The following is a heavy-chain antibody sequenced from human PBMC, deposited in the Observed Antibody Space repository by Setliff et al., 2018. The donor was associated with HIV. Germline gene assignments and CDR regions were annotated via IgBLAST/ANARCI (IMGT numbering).Heavy chain of an antibody. D-gene: IGHD1-26*01. J-gene: IGHJ4*02. CDR3: TTDLGSGRFSWNNN. Sequence: GGSLRLSCAASGFTFSSFWMHWVRQAPGKGLEWVARIRNKKNGGTTYYAAPVKGRFTISRDDSKNTLSRKKNSLKTEDTAIYYCTTDLGSGRFSWNNNWGQGTLVTVSS. V-gene: IGHV3-15*01. CDR1: GFTFSSFW. CDR2: IRNKKNGGTT.